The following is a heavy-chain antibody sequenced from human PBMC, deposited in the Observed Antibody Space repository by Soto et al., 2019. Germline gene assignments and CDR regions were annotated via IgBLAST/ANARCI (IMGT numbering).Heavy chain of an antibody. V-gene: IGHV1-69*01. CDR3: GRYCTNTKCRGGYYLDR. Sequence: QVLLVQSGAEMKQPGSSVSVSCRASGDSFTNYAFTWVRQAPGQGPEWLGGIILALGTPHYSQRFQGRLTITADESSSTVYRELGSLRLDDTAVYYCGRYCTNTKCRGGYYLDRWGQGTLLTVSS. D-gene: IGHD2-8*01. J-gene: IGHJ5*02. CDR1: GDSFTNYA. CDR2: IILALGTP.